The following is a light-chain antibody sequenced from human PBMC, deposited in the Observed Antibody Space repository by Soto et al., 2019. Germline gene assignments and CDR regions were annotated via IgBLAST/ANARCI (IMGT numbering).Light chain of an antibody. Sequence: DIVMTQSPLSLPVTPGESASISCRSSQSLLNSNGFNYLDWYLQKPGQSPQLLIYLGSYRASGVPDRFSGSGSGTDFTLTISRVEAEDVGFYYCMQTLQTPFTFGPGTKTDI. V-gene: IGKV2-28*01. J-gene: IGKJ3*01. CDR2: LGS. CDR3: MQTLQTPFT. CDR1: QSLLNSNGFNY.